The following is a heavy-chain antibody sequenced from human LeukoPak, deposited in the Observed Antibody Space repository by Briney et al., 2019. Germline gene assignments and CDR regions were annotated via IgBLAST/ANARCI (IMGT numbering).Heavy chain of an antibody. CDR2: ISGYDGNT. V-gene: IGHV1-18*01. D-gene: IGHD4-17*01. J-gene: IGHJ4*02. Sequence: ASVKVSCKASGYTFTTYGVSWVRQAPGQGLEWMGWISGYDGNTNYAQKLRGRVTVTTDTSTSTAYMDLRSLRSDDTALYYCERTVTTSSYFFDYWGQGTLVTVSS. CDR1: GYTFTTYG. CDR3: ERTVTTSSYFFDY.